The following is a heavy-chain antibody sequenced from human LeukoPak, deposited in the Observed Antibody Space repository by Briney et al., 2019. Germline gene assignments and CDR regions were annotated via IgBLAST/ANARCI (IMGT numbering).Heavy chain of an antibody. Sequence: GGSLRLSCAASGFTFSGSAMHWVRQASGKGLEWVGRIRSKANSYATAYAASVKGRFTISRDDSKNTAYLQMNSLRAEDTAVYYCAKDSESSGSYFLDAFDIWGQGTMVTVSS. CDR1: GFTFSGSA. CDR2: IRSKANSYAT. J-gene: IGHJ3*02. CDR3: AKDSESSGSYFLDAFDI. D-gene: IGHD1-26*01. V-gene: IGHV3-73*01.